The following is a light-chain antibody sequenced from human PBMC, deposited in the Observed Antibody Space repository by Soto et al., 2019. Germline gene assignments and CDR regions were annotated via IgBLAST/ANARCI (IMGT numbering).Light chain of an antibody. CDR1: SSDVGGYNY. CDR2: GVS. CDR3: SSYTSSSTLV. J-gene: IGLJ1*01. V-gene: IGLV2-14*01. Sequence: QSALTQPASVSGSPGQWITISCTGTSSDVGGYNYVSWYQHHPGKAPKLMIYGVSSRPSGVSNRFSGSKSGNTASLTISGLQAEDEADYYCSSYTSSSTLVFGTGTKVTVL.